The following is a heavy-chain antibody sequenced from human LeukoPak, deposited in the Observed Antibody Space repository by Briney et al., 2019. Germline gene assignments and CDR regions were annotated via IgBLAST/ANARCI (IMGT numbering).Heavy chain of an antibody. J-gene: IGHJ4*02. CDR1: GFLFSTYT. V-gene: IGHV3-23*01. CDR2: LAAASGTR. CDR3: AKDKVPDGKGDIDY. Sequence: GGSLRLSCAASGFLFSTYTVNWVRQAPGQGLEWVAALAAASGTRYYANSVKGRFTISRDNSKNTVFLQMNSLRVEDTAVYYCAKDKVPDGKGDIDYWGQGTLVTVSS. D-gene: IGHD3-16*01.